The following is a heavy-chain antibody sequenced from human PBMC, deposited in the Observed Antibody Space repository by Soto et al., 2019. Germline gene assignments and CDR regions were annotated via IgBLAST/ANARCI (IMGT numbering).Heavy chain of an antibody. CDR3: ARETTYGDYDLFDY. V-gene: IGHV4-59*01. CDR2: IYYSGST. Sequence: SETLSLTCTVSGGSISNYYWSWIRQPPGKGLEWIGYIYYSGSTNYNPSLKSRVTISVDTSKNQFSLKLSSVTAADTAVYYCARETTYGDYDLFDYWGQGTLVTVSS. D-gene: IGHD4-17*01. CDR1: GGSISNYY. J-gene: IGHJ4*02.